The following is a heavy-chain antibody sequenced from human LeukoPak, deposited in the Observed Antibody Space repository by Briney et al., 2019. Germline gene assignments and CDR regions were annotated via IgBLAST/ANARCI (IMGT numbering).Heavy chain of an antibody. CDR1: GFIINDYW. Sequence: GGSLRLSCAASGFIINDYWMSWVRQAPGEGLEWVANIKKDGSDAYYVESVKGRFTISRDNAENSLFLQMNSLRVEDTAVYYCARDVPHYDFWSGYSSNYFDPWGQGILVTVSS. J-gene: IGHJ5*02. CDR3: ARDVPHYDFWSGYSSNYFDP. V-gene: IGHV3-7*01. CDR2: IKKDGSDA. D-gene: IGHD3-3*01.